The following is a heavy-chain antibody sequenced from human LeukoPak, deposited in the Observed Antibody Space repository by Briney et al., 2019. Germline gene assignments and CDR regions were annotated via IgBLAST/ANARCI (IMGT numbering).Heavy chain of an antibody. D-gene: IGHD3-10*01. CDR2: IYSSGIT. CDR1: GGSIKNYY. J-gene: IGHJ3*02. Sequence: SSETLSLTCAVSGGSIKNYYWTWIRQPAGKGLEWIGRIYSSGITNYNPSLKSRVTISVDTSKNQFSLKLSSVTAADTAVYYCARFMVRGYDAFDIWGQGTMVTVSS. V-gene: IGHV4-4*07. CDR3: ARFMVRGYDAFDI.